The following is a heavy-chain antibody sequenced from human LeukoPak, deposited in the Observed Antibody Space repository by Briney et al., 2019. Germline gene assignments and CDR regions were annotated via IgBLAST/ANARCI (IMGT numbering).Heavy chain of an antibody. J-gene: IGHJ6*03. CDR2: INPNSGGT. Sequence: ASVKVSCRASGYTFTGYYMHWVRQAPGQGLEWMGWINPNSGGTNYAQKFQGRVTMTRDTSISTAYMELSRLRSDDTAVYYCARGDSILYYYYYMDVWGKGTTVTVSS. CDR1: GYTFTGYY. D-gene: IGHD2-21*01. V-gene: IGHV1-2*02. CDR3: ARGDSILYYYYYMDV.